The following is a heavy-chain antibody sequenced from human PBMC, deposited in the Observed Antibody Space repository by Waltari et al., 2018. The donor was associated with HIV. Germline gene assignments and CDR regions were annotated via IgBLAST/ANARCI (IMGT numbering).Heavy chain of an antibody. J-gene: IGHJ6*02. V-gene: IGHV3-7*01. CDR3: ARIGTFPHNYAIDF. D-gene: IGHD1-26*01. CDR2: IKDDGSEK. Sequence: EVQLMESGGGLVQSGGSLRLSCVASGFTLTNYWMSWVRQTPGKGLEWVAYIKDDGSEKYYMGSVKGRFTISRDNAKNSMFLQMNSLRAEDTAVYYCARIGTFPHNYAIDFWGQGTTVTVSS. CDR1: GFTLTNYW.